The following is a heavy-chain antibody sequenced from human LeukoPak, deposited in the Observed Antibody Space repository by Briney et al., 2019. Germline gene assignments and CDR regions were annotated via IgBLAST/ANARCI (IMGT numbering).Heavy chain of an antibody. D-gene: IGHD3-10*01. CDR3: ARMGVRGLIMDIDY. J-gene: IGHJ4*02. V-gene: IGHV4-59*01. CDR1: GGASISPYY. Sequence: SETLSLTCTVSGGASISPYYWSWIRQPPGKRLEWVGYIHYTGSTNYNPSLKSRVTISVDTSKNQFSLKLSSVTAADTAVYYCARMGVRGLIMDIDYWGQGSLVTVSS. CDR2: IHYTGST.